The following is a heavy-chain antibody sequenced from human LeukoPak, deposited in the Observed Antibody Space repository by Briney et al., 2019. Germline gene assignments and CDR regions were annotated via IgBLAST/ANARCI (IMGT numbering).Heavy chain of an antibody. CDR3: ARGREIHGGSDTKLDGY. V-gene: IGHV1-2*02. D-gene: IGHD3-10*01. J-gene: IGHJ4*02. CDR2: ISPRSGDT. CDR1: GYSFTDYY. Sequence: ASVKVSCKASGYSFTDYYMHWVRQAPGHGLEWMGWISPRSGDTSYAQKFQGRVTMTRDTSINTVDMDLSGLTSDDTAVFYCARGREIHGGSDTKLDGYWGQGSLVTVSS.